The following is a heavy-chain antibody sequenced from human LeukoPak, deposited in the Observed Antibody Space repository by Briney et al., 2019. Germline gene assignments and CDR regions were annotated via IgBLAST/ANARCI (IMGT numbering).Heavy chain of an antibody. J-gene: IGHJ4*02. V-gene: IGHV4-39*01. CDR3: ARYVLSVAGTSL. D-gene: IGHD6-19*01. CDR1: GGSISSSSYY. CDR2: IYYSAST. Sequence: SETLSLTCTVSGGSISSSSYYWGWIRQPPGQRLEWIGTIYYSASTYYNPSLKSRVTISVDTSKNQFSLKLSSVTAADTAVYYCARYVLSVAGTSLWGQGTLVTVSS.